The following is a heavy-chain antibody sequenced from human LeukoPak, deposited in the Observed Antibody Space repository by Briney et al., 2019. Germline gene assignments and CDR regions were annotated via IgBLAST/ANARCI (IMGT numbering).Heavy chain of an antibody. CDR1: GGSFSGYY. V-gene: IGHV4-34*01. Sequence: SETLSLTCAVYGGSFSGYYWSWIRQPPGKGLEWIGEINHSGSTNYNPSLKSRVTISVDTSKNQFSLKLSSVTAADTAAYYCAGLAVAGNFDYWGQGTLVTVSS. CDR2: INHSGST. CDR3: AGLAVAGNFDY. D-gene: IGHD6-19*01. J-gene: IGHJ4*02.